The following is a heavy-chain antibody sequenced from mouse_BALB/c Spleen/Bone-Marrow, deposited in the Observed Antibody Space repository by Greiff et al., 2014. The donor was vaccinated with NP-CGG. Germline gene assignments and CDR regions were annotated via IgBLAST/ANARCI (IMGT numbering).Heavy chain of an antibody. CDR1: GFGFSSSD. CDR3: ATHYYGRFDY. J-gene: IGHJ2*01. D-gene: IGHD1-2*01. Sequence: EVQLVESGGGLVKPGGSLKLSCAASGFGFSSSDMSWVRQTPEKRLEWVAYISSGGGSTYYPDTVKGRFTISRDNAKNTLYLQMSSLKPEDTAMYYCATHYYGRFDYWGQGTTLTVSS. V-gene: IGHV5-12-1*01. CDR2: ISSGGGST.